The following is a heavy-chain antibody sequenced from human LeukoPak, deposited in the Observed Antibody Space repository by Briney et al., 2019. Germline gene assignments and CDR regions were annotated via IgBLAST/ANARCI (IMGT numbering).Heavy chain of an antibody. Sequence: GGSLRLSCAASGFTFSNYWMHWVRQAPGKGLVWVSRINSDGSSTSYADSVKGRFTISRDNAKNTLYLQMNSLRAEDTAVYYCARVSPRVGATYYFDYWGQGTLVTVSS. CDR3: ARVSPRVGATYYFDY. D-gene: IGHD1-26*01. CDR1: GFTFSNYW. J-gene: IGHJ4*02. CDR2: INSDGSST. V-gene: IGHV3-74*01.